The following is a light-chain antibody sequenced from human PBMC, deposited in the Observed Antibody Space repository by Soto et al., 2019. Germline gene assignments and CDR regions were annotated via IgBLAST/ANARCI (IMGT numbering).Light chain of an antibody. CDR1: QTVSSY. V-gene: IGKV3-11*01. Sequence: EIVLTQSPATLSLSPGERATLSCRASQTVSSYLAWYQQKPGQAPRLLIYGASNRATGIPARFSGSGSGTDFTLTISSLEPEDFAVYYCQQRSTWPQVTFGPGTKVDIK. J-gene: IGKJ3*01. CDR3: QQRSTWPQVT. CDR2: GAS.